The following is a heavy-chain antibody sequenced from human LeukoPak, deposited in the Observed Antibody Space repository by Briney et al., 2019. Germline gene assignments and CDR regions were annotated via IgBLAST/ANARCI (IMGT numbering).Heavy chain of an antibody. J-gene: IGHJ4*02. D-gene: IGHD5-18*01. V-gene: IGHV1-69*05. Sequence: ASVKVSCKASGGTFSSYAISWVRQAPGQGLEWMGGIIPIFGTANYAQKFQGRVTMTRNTSISTAYMELSRLRSDDTAVYYCARGGWSGYSYGSEPEKYFDYWGQGTLVTVSS. CDR3: ARGGWSGYSYGSEPEKYFDY. CDR2: IIPIFGTA. CDR1: GGTFSSYA.